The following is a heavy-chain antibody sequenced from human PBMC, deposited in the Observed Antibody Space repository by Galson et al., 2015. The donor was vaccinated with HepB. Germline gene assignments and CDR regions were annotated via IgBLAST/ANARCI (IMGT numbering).Heavy chain of an antibody. D-gene: IGHD2-21*01. Sequence: LSLTCTVSGGSISSSSYYWGWLRQPPGKGLEWIGSFYYTGNTHYNPSLKSRVTISGDTSKNQLSLKLNSVTAADTAVYYCARHESESKTCAADNWGQGTLVTVSS. CDR3: ARHESESKTCAADN. CDR2: FYYTGNT. V-gene: IGHV4-39*01. J-gene: IGHJ4*02. CDR1: GGSISSSSYY.